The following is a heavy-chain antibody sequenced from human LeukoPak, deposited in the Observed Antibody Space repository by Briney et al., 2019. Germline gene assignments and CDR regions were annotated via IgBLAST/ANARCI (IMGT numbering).Heavy chain of an antibody. CDR2: IIPLFGTA. Sequence: SVKVSCKASGGTFSRYAISWLRQAPGQGLEWMGGIIPLFGTANYAQKFQGRVTITTDESTSTAYMELSSLRSEDTAVYYCARGFHYDTSGYYYFYWVQGTRVTVSS. CDR3: ARGFHYDTSGYYYFY. J-gene: IGHJ4*02. V-gene: IGHV1-69*05. CDR1: GGTFSRYA. D-gene: IGHD3-22*01.